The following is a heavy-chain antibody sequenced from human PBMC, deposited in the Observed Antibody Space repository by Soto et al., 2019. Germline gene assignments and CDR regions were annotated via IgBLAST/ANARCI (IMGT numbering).Heavy chain of an antibody. J-gene: IGHJ6*02. CDR2: TYYRSKWYN. CDR1: GDSVSSNSAA. Sequence: SPTLSLTCAISGDSVSSNSAAWNWIRQSPSRGLEWLGRTYYRSKWYNDYAVSVKSRITINPDTSKNQFSLQLNSVTPEDTAVYYCARSPTAMNSSSWYGLYSSGWYPYYYYGMDVWGQGTTVTVSS. D-gene: IGHD6-19*01. CDR3: ARSPTAMNSSSWYGLYSSGWYPYYYYGMDV. V-gene: IGHV6-1*01.